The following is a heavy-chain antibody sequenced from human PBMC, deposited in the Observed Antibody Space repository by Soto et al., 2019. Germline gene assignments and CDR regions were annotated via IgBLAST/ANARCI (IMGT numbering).Heavy chain of an antibody. V-gene: IGHV3-74*01. CDR2: IQSDGSSP. CDR3: AIGGDPDY. Sequence: EVQLVESGGGLVQPGGSLRLSCVASGFTFNYYWMHWVRQAPGKGLVWVSRIQSDGSSPDYVDSLKGRFTISRDNAKNTLYRQMNNLRAEDTAVYYCAIGGDPDYWGQGTLVTVSS. J-gene: IGHJ4*02. D-gene: IGHD2-21*02. CDR1: GFTFNYYW.